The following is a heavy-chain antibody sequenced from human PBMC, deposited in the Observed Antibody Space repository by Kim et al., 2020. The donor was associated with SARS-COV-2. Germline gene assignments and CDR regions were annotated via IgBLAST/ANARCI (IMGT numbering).Heavy chain of an antibody. CDR2: ISYEGSKK. CDR1: GFTFNNFG. V-gene: IGHV3-30*18. J-gene: IGHJ3*01. D-gene: IGHD5-12*01. Sequence: GGSLRLSCAASGFTFNNFGMHWVRQAPGKGLEWVAVISYEGSKKHYADSVNGRFTISRDSSKNTMSLQMSGLTAEDTAVYYCAKANVFLWLGKFPDHAFDLWDQGPMATVSS. CDR3: AKANVFLWLGKFPDHAFDL.